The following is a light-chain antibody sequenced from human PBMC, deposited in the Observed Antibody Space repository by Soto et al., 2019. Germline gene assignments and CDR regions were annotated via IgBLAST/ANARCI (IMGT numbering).Light chain of an antibody. V-gene: IGLV2-8*01. CDR1: SSDVGGYNY. CDR3: SSYAGSNNPVV. CDR2: EVS. Sequence: QSALTQPPSASGSPGQSVTISCTGTSSDVGGYNYVSWYQQHPCKPPKLMIYEVSKRPSGVPDRFSGSKSGNMASLTVSGLKAEDEAEYYCSSYAGSNNPVVFSGGTKLTVL. J-gene: IGLJ2*01.